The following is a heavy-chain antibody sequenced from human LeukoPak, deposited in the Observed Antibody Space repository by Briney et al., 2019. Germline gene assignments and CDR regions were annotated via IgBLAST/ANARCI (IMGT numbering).Heavy chain of an antibody. CDR2: INHSGST. J-gene: IGHJ3*02. Sequence: SETLSLTCAVYGGSFSGYYWSWIRQPPGKGLEWIGEINHSGSTNYNPSLKSRVTISVDTSKNQFSLKLSSVTAADTAVYYCARGRSSVSLDIWRQGTMVTVSS. D-gene: IGHD6-13*01. CDR1: GGSFSGYY. CDR3: ARGRSSVSLDI. V-gene: IGHV4-34*01.